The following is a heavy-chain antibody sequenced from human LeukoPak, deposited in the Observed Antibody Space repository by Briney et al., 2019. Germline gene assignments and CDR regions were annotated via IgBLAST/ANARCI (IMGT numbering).Heavy chain of an antibody. J-gene: IGHJ4*02. V-gene: IGHV3-48*02. CDR3: ARDSGVDAHIDY. Sequence: ETLSLTCTVSGGSITSSTYYWGWIRQAPGKGLEWVSYISSSSSTIYYTDSVNGRFTISRDNARNSLYLQMNNVRDEDTAVYYCARDSGVDAHIDYWGQGTLVTVS. CDR2: ISSSSSTI. CDR1: GGSITSSTYY. D-gene: IGHD3-3*01.